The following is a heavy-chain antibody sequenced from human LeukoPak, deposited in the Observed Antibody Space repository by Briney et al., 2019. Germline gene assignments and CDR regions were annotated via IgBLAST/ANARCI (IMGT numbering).Heavy chain of an antibody. V-gene: IGHV3-30*02. D-gene: IGHD4-17*01. CDR2: IRYDGSNK. Sequence: PGGSLRLSCAASEFTFSRYGMHWVRQAPGKGLEWVAFIRYDGSNKYYADSVKGRFTISRDNSKNTLYLQMNSLRAEDTAVYYCAKEIWPTVTPPGRTYFDYWGQGALVTVSS. CDR1: EFTFSRYG. CDR3: AKEIWPTVTPPGRTYFDY. J-gene: IGHJ4*02.